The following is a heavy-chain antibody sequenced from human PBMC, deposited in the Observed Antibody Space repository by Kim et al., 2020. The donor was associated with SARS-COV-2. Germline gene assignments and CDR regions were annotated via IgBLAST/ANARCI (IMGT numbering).Heavy chain of an antibody. D-gene: IGHD3-10*01. Sequence: PSRKGRVTISVDTSKNKFSLKLSSVPAADTAVYYCAKTWFGELSSTGMDVWGQGTTVTVSS. CDR3: AKTWFGELSSTGMDV. J-gene: IGHJ6*02. V-gene: IGHV4-59*01.